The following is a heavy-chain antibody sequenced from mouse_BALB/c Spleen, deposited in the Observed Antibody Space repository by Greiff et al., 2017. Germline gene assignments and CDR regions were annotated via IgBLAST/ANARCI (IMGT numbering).Heavy chain of an antibody. J-gene: IGHJ4*01. CDR1: GFTFSSYT. V-gene: IGHV5-6-4*01. CDR3: TREGLRGAMDY. D-gene: IGHD1-1*01. Sequence: EVQRVESGGGLVKPGGSLKLSCAASGFTFSSYTMSWVRQTPEKRLEWVATISSGGSYTYYPDSVKGRFTISRDNAKNTLYLQMSSLKSEDTAMYYCTREGLRGAMDYWGQGTSVTVSS. CDR2: ISSGGSYT.